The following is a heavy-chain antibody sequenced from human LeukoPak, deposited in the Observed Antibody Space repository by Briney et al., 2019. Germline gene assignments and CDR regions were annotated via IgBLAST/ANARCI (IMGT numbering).Heavy chain of an antibody. CDR1: DGSFSAYC. Sequence: SETLSLTCAVYDGSFSAYCWTWIRQPPGKGLEWIDEIYHSGSANYNPSLQSRVTISVDTSKNQFSLKLSSVTAADTAVYYCARGLGGGNSVYFDLWGRGTLVTVSS. V-gene: IGHV4-34*01. CDR3: ARGLGGGNSVYFDL. CDR2: IYHSGSA. D-gene: IGHD4-23*01. J-gene: IGHJ2*01.